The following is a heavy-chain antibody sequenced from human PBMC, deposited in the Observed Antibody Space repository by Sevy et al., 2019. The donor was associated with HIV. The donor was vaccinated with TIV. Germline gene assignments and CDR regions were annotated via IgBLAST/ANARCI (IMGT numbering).Heavy chain of an antibody. CDR1: GFTFSSYG. CDR2: ISYDGSNK. J-gene: IGHJ4*02. D-gene: IGHD6-13*01. V-gene: IGHV3-30*18. Sequence: GGSLRLSCAASGFTFSSYGMHWVRQAPGKGLEWVAVISYDGSNKYYADSVKGRFTISRYNSKNTLYLQMNSLRAEDTAVYYCAKDRTTGIAAAGTPFDYRGQGTLVTVSS. CDR3: AKDRTTGIAAAGTPFDY.